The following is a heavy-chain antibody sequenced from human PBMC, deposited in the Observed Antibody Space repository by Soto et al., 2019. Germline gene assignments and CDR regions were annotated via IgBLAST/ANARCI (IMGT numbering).Heavy chain of an antibody. D-gene: IGHD4-17*01. V-gene: IGHV1-46*01. Sequence: GASVKVSCKASGYTFTSYYMHWVRQAPGQGLEWMGIINPSGGSTSYAQKFQGRVTMTRDTSTSTVYMELSSLRSEDTAVHYCATAGISGDLLFYWGQGTLVTVSS. CDR1: GYTFTSYY. CDR3: ATAGISGDLLFY. CDR2: INPSGGST. J-gene: IGHJ4*02.